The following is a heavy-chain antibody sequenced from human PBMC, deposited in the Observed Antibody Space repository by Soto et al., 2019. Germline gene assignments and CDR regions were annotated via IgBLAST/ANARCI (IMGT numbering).Heavy chain of an antibody. J-gene: IGHJ4*02. CDR3: AREPNWNEGALPIDY. CDR1: GFTFSTYT. CDR2: ISSSSNYI. V-gene: IGHV3-21*01. D-gene: IGHD1-20*01. Sequence: EVQLVESGGGLVKPGGSLRLSCAASGFTFSTYTMTWVRQAPGKGLEWVSSISSSSNYIYYADSVKGRFTISRDNAKNSLYLQMXSLRAXDTAVYYCAREPNWNEGALPIDYWGQGTLVTVS.